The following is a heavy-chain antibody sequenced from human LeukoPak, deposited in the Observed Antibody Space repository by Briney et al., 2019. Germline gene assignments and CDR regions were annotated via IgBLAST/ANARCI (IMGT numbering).Heavy chain of an antibody. J-gene: IGHJ6*02. Sequence: SQTLSLTCAISGDSVSSNSAAWNWIRQSPSRGLEWLGRTYYRSKWYNDYAVSVKSRITINPDTSKNQFSLQLNSVTPEDTAVYYCARYYDSSGHLNYYGMDVWGQGTTVTVSS. CDR1: GDSVSSNSAA. V-gene: IGHV6-1*01. D-gene: IGHD3-22*01. CDR2: TYYRSKWYN. CDR3: ARYYDSSGHLNYYGMDV.